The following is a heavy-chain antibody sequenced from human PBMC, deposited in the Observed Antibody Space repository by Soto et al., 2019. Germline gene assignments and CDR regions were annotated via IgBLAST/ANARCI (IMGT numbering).Heavy chain of an antibody. V-gene: IGHV3-33*01. J-gene: IGHJ4*02. CDR1: GFTFSSYG. CDR3: ARGGWDTGGLDY. CDR2: IWYDGSNK. Sequence: PGGSLRLSCAASGFTFSSYGMHWVRQAPGKGLEWVAVIWYDGSNKYYADSVKGRFTIPRDNSKNTLYLQMNSLRAEDTAVYYCARGGWDTGGLDYWGQGTLVTVSS. D-gene: IGHD1-26*01.